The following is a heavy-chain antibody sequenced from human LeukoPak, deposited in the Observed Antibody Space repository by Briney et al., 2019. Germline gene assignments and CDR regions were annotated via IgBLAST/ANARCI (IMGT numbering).Heavy chain of an antibody. CDR3: ARALGYCSGGSCYGLGMDV. J-gene: IGHJ6*02. CDR2: ISSSGSTI. Sequence: GGSLRLSCAASGFTFSDYYMSWIRQAPGKGLEWVSYISSSGSTIYYADSVKGRFTISRDNAKNSLYLQMNSLRAEDTAVYYCARALGYCSGGSCYGLGMDVWGQGTTVTVSS. V-gene: IGHV3-11*01. D-gene: IGHD2-15*01. CDR1: GFTFSDYY.